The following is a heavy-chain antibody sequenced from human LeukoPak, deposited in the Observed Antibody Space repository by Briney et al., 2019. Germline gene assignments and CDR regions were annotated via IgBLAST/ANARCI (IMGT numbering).Heavy chain of an antibody. CDR2: IYPGDSDT. D-gene: IGHD6-19*01. Sequence: GESLKISCKGSGYSFTSYWIGWVRQMPGKGLEWMGIIYPGDSDTRYSPSFQGQVTISADKSISTAYLQWSSLKASDTAMYYCARHRGSSGWYTLFDYWGQGTLVTVPS. CDR1: GYSFTSYW. V-gene: IGHV5-51*01. CDR3: ARHRGSSGWYTLFDY. J-gene: IGHJ4*02.